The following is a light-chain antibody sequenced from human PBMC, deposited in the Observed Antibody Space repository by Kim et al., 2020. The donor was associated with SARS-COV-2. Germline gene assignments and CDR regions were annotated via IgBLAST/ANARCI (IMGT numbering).Light chain of an antibody. CDR1: SLRSYY. J-gene: IGLJ2*01. V-gene: IGLV3-19*01. Sequence: SVAFRQTVRITCQGDSLRSYYASWYQQKPGQAPVLVIYGKNNRPSGIPDRFSGSSSGNTASLTITGAQAEDEADYYCNSRDSSGKVFGGGTQLTVL. CDR3: NSRDSSGKV. CDR2: GKN.